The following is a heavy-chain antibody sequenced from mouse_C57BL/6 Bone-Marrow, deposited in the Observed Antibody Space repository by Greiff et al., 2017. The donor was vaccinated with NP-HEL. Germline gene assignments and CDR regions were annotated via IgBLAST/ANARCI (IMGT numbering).Heavy chain of an antibody. J-gene: IGHJ2*01. D-gene: IGHD3-2*02. CDR2: INPSSGYT. Sequence: VQLQQSGAELAKPGASVKLSCKASGYTFTSYWMHWVKQRPGQGLEWIGYINPSSGYTKYNQKFKDKATLTADKSSSTAYMQLSSLTYEDSAVYYCAIDSSGYVPYFDYWGQGTTLTVSS. CDR3: AIDSSGYVPYFDY. V-gene: IGHV1-7*01. CDR1: GYTFTSYW.